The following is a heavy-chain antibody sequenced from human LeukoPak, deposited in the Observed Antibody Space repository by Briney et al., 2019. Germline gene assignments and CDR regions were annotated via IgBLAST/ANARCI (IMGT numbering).Heavy chain of an antibody. CDR2: DYSSGST. Sequence: SETLSLTCTVSVGSISHYYWSWVRQPPGTGLEWIGYDYSSGSTNYNPSLKSRVTISVDPSNNQYSLNLSSVTAADSAVDYWARLDPSSFDGWGQGTLVTVSS. CDR3: ARLDPSSFDG. V-gene: IGHV4-59*08. D-gene: IGHD2-2*03. J-gene: IGHJ4*02. CDR1: VGSISHYY.